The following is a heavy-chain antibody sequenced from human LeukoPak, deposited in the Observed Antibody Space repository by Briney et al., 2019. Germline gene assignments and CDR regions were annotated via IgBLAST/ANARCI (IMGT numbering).Heavy chain of an antibody. CDR2: IIPILGIA. J-gene: IGHJ4*02. V-gene: IGHV1-69*04. CDR3: ARAFDDSSTYYFDY. D-gene: IGHD3-22*01. CDR1: GGTFSSYA. Sequence: GSSVKVSCKASGGTFSSYAISWVRQAPGQGLEWMGRIIPILGIANYAQKSQGRVTITADKSTSTAYMELSSLRSEDTAVYYCARAFDDSSTYYFDYWGQGTLVTVSS.